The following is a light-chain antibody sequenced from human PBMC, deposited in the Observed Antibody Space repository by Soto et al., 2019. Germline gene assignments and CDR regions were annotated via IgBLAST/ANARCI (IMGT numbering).Light chain of an antibody. CDR1: SSDVGGYNY. V-gene: IGLV2-14*01. CDR2: EVS. Sequence: QSALTQPASVSGSPGQSITISCTGTSSDVGGYNYVSWYQQHPGKAPKLMIYEVSNRPSGVSNRFSGSKSVNTASLTISGLQAEDEADYYCSSYTSSSTLDVVFGGGTKLTVL. J-gene: IGLJ2*01. CDR3: SSYTSSSTLDVV.